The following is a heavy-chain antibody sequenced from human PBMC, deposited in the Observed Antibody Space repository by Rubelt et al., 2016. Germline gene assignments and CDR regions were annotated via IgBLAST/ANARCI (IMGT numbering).Heavy chain of an antibody. D-gene: IGHD1-14*01. CDR3: ARNRAANDY. CDR2: IKQVGSEK. Sequence: GKGLDWVASIKQVGSEKNYVDSVKGRFTISRDNAKNSLDLQMNSLRAEDTAVYYCARNRAANDYWGQVTLITVSS. J-gene: IGHJ4*02. V-gene: IGHV3-7*01.